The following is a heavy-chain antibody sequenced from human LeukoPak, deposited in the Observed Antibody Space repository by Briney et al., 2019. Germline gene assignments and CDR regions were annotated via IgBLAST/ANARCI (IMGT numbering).Heavy chain of an antibody. V-gene: IGHV4-38-2*02. D-gene: IGHD3-10*01. CDR2: IYHSGST. CDR3: ARSHYYGSGSPKPFDY. Sequence: SETLSLTCTVSGYSISSGYYWGWIRQPPGKGLEWIGSIYHSGSTYYNPSLKSRVTISVDTSKNQFSLKLSSVTAADTAEYYCARSHYYGSGSPKPFDYWGQGTLVTVSS. J-gene: IGHJ4*02. CDR1: GYSISSGYY.